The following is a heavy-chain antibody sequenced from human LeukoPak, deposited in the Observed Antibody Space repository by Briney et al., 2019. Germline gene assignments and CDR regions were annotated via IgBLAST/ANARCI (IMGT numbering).Heavy chain of an antibody. Sequence: ASVKVSCKASGYTFTNHDINWVRQTSGQGLEWMGWMNPKSGNTGYLQKFQGRVTMTRDTSMSTAFMELSSLTSEDTAVYYCARDIAAAGKGGDYWGQGTLVTVSS. V-gene: IGHV1-8*01. J-gene: IGHJ4*02. D-gene: IGHD6-13*01. CDR1: GYTFTNHD. CDR3: ARDIAAAGKGGDY. CDR2: MNPKSGNT.